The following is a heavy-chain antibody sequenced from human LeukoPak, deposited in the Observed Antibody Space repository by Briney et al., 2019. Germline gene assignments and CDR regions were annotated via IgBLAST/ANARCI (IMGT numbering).Heavy chain of an antibody. J-gene: IGHJ4*02. Sequence: PGGSLRLSCAASGFAFSTYWMHWVRRVPGKGLVWVSRINPDGTSTQYADSVKGRFSISRDNAKNTLYLQMNSLRAEDTAVYYCAKGPIFDYVWGSYRYFDYWGQGTLVTVSS. CDR3: AKGPIFDYVWGSYRYFDY. CDR1: GFAFSTYW. CDR2: INPDGTST. D-gene: IGHD3-16*02. V-gene: IGHV3-74*03.